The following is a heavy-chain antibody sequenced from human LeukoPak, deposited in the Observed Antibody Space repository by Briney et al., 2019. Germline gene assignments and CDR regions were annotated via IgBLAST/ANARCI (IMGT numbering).Heavy chain of an antibody. J-gene: IGHJ5*02. CDR3: TRTINSWFDP. CDR2: IRPTDGST. CDR1: GYTFINHY. V-gene: IGHV1-46*01. D-gene: IGHD3-9*01. Sequence: ASVKISCKPSGYTFINHYIQWVRQAPGQGLEWMVVIRPTDGSTSYAQNFQGRLSMTSDTSTSTAYMELSSLRSEDTAIYYCTRTINSWFDPWGQGTPVSVSS.